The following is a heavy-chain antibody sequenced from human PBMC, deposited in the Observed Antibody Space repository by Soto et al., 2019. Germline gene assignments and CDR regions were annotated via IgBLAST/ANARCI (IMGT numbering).Heavy chain of an antibody. CDR3: AREVSSSWLYFDY. CDR1: GGSVSSGDYY. Sequence: XGTLSLTCTVSGGSVSSGDYYGSWIRQPPGKGLEWIGYIYFSGSTNYNPALKSRVTISVDTSKNQFSLKLSSVTAADTAVYYCAREVSSSWLYFDYWGQGTLVTVSS. CDR2: IYFSGST. D-gene: IGHD6-13*01. V-gene: IGHV4-61*08. J-gene: IGHJ4*02.